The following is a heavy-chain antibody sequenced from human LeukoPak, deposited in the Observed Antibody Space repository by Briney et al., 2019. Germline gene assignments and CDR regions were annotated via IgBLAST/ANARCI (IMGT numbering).Heavy chain of an antibody. V-gene: IGHV3-23*01. CDR2: IGTSGGST. J-gene: IGHJ4*02. D-gene: IGHD3-10*01. CDR1: GFTFSSYV. CDR3: ANELWFGDN. Sequence: GGSLRLSCAASGFTFSSYVMSWVRQAPGKGLEWVSVIGTSGGSTIYADSVKGRFTISRDNSKNTLYLQLNSLRAEDTAVYYCANELWFGDNWGQGTLVTVSS.